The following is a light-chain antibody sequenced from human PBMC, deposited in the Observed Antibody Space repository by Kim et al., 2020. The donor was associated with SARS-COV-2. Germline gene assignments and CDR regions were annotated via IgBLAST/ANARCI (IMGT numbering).Light chain of an antibody. Sequence: EIELTQSPRTLSLSPGERATLSCRASQSVGSSNLAWYQQKAGQAPRLLIYAASRRATDIPDRFSGSGSGTDFTLTISRLEPEDFALYYCQQYGSSPLTFGGGTKVDIK. CDR1: QSVGSSN. J-gene: IGKJ4*01. CDR2: AAS. V-gene: IGKV3-20*01. CDR3: QQYGSSPLT.